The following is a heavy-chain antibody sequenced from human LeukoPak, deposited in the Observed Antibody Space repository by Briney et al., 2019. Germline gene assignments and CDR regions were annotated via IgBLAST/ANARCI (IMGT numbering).Heavy chain of an antibody. D-gene: IGHD4/OR15-4a*01. J-gene: IGHJ4*02. CDR1: GFTFSSYG. Sequence: QSGGSLRLSCAASGFTFSSYGMSWVRQARGKGLEWVSAISGSGGSTYYADSVKGRFTISRDNSKDTLYLQMNSLRAEDTAVYYCARRAGAYSHPYDYWGQGTLVTVSS. V-gene: IGHV3-23*01. CDR2: ISGSGGST. CDR3: ARRAGAYSHPYDY.